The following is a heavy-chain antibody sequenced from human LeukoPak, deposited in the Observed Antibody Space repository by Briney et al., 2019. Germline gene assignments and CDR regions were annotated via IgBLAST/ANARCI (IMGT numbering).Heavy chain of an antibody. Sequence: GGPLSLSCAASGLTFSPYWMYWVRQAPGKGLEWVANIKQDGSHKYYVDSVKGRFTISRDNAKNSLYLQMNSLRVEDTAVYYCVREEGYWGQGTLVTVSS. CDR2: IKQDGSHK. V-gene: IGHV3-7*01. J-gene: IGHJ4*02. CDR3: VREEGY. CDR1: GLTFSPYW.